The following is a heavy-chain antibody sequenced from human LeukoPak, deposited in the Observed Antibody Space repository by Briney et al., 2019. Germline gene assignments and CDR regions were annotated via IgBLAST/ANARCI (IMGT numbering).Heavy chain of an antibody. CDR2: MNPNTGRT. D-gene: IGHD3-22*01. CDR3: ARLSQTPDYYSSGGYYYLDY. CDR1: RYTFSSYD. V-gene: IGHV1-8*01. J-gene: IGHJ4*02. Sequence: GASVKVSCKASRYTFSSYDINWVREAAGQGLEWMGWMNPNTGRTGFAQKFQGRLTMTRDTSISTAYMELSSLRSEDTAVYYCARLSQTPDYYSSGGYYYLDYWGQGTLVTVSS.